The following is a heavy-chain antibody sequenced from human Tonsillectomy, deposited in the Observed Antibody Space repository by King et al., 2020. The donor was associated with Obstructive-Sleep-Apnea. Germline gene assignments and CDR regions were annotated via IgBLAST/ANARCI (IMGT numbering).Heavy chain of an antibody. V-gene: IGHV4-39*07. Sequence: QLQESGPGLVKPSETLSLTCTVSGGSISSSSYYWGWIRQPPGKGLEWIGSIYYSGSTYYNPSLKSRVTISVDTSKNQFSLKLSSVTAADTAVYYCAREPYGDYRYYYYYYGMDVWGQGTTVTVSS. CDR1: GGSISSSSYY. J-gene: IGHJ6*02. CDR3: AREPYGDYRYYYYYYGMDV. CDR2: IYYSGST. D-gene: IGHD4-17*01.